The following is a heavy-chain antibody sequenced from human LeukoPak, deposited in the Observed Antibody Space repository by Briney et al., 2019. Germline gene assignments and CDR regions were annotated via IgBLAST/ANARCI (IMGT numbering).Heavy chain of an antibody. CDR1: GFTLSGDY. D-gene: IGHD2-15*01. CDR3: ARAIQFGGYFDY. CDR2: IFGASTT. V-gene: IGHV3-53*01. Sequence: GGSLRLSCAASGFTLSGDYMSWVRQAPGKGLEWVSVIFGASTTYYADSVKGRLTISRDNSKNTLYLQMNSLRAEDTAVYYCARAIQFGGYFDYWGQGTLVTVST. J-gene: IGHJ4*02.